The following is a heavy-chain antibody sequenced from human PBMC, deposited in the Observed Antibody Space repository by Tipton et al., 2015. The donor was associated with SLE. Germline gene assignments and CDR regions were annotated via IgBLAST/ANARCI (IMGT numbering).Heavy chain of an antibody. Sequence: LRLSCSVSGGSSSSTSYYCNWIRQPAGKGLEWVGRVYTTGVTNYNPSLKSRVTMSVDTSKKQFSLKLSSVTAADTAVYYCANTEYVFFNGDFWGQGKPVTVSS. V-gene: IGHV4-61*02. CDR1: GGSSSSTSYY. CDR3: ANTEYVFFNGDF. D-gene: IGHD2/OR15-2a*01. J-gene: IGHJ4*02. CDR2: VYTTGVT.